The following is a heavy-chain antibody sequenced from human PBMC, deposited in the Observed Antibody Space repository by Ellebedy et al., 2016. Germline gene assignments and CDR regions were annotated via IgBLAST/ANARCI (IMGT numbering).Heavy chain of an antibody. CDR1: GFTFSSYA. CDR2: ISGSGGST. CDR3: AKDVGYYYYYGMDV. Sequence: GGSLRLXCAASGFTFSSYAMSWVRQAPGKGLEWVSAISGSGGSTYYADSVKGRFTISRDNSKNTLYLQMNSLRAEDTAVYYCAKDVGYYYYYGMDVWGQGTTVTVSS. V-gene: IGHV3-23*01. J-gene: IGHJ6*02.